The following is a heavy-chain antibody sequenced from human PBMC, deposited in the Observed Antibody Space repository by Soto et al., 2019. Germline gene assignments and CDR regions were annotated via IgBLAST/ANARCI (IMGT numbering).Heavy chain of an antibody. CDR1: GGSFSGYY. Sequence: QVQLQQWGAGLLKPSETLSLTYAVYGGSFSGYYWSWIRQPPGKGLEWIGEINHSGSTNYNPSLKSRVTISVDTSKNQFSLKLSSVTAADTAVYYCARAPDYEGNFDYWGQGTLVTVSS. D-gene: IGHD4-17*01. V-gene: IGHV4-34*01. J-gene: IGHJ4*02. CDR3: ARAPDYEGNFDY. CDR2: INHSGST.